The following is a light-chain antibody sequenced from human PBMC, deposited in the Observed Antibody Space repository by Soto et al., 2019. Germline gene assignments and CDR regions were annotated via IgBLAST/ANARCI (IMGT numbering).Light chain of an antibody. CDR3: QRSGSAPPYI. V-gene: IGKV3-20*01. CDR2: GAS. Sequence: VVLTQSPGTLSLSPGERATLSCRASQSLDSTYLAWYQQKPGQSPRLVIYGASRRATGIPDRFSGSGSGTDFTLTIGRLEPEDFGVYYCQRSGSAPPYIFGAGTRLDI. J-gene: IGKJ2*01. CDR1: QSLDSTY.